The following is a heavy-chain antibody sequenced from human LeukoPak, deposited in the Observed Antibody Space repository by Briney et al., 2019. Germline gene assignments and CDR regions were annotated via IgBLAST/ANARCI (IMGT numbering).Heavy chain of an antibody. Sequence: SETLSLTCSVSGVSISSGSSYWGWIRQPPGKTLEWIGSIYSRGNTYYNPSLKSRVIILIDTAKNHFSLNLSSVTAADTAVYYCARSDGYGLVGIWGQGTMVTVSS. J-gene: IGHJ3*02. CDR1: GVSISSGSSY. V-gene: IGHV4-39*07. CDR2: IYSRGNT. CDR3: ARSDGYGLVGI. D-gene: IGHD3-10*01.